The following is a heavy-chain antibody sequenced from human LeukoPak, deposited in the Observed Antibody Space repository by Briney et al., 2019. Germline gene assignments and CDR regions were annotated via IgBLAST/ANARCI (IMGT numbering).Heavy chain of an antibody. J-gene: IGHJ4*02. CDR3: AKDINMSSSWKLGAFDY. V-gene: IGHV3-7*03. CDR1: GFTFSTYW. D-gene: IGHD6-13*01. CDR2: IKQEGSEK. Sequence: PGGSLRLSCAASGFTFSTYWMSWVRQAPGERLGGVANIKQEGSEKYSVDSVKGRFTISRDNAKNSLYLQMNSLRAEDTALYYCAKDINMSSSWKLGAFDYWGQGTLVTVSS.